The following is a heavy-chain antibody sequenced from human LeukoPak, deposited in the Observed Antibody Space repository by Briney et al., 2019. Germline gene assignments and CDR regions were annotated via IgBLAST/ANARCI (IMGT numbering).Heavy chain of an antibody. J-gene: IGHJ5*02. CDR3: ARVGGNSESYGWFGP. CDR2: IYSTGTN. V-gene: IGHV4-4*07. D-gene: IGHD4-23*01. Sequence: SETLSLTCTVSGGSISGYYWSWIRQSAGKGLGWIGHIYSTGTNNYNPSLRSRVTLSVDTSKNQFSLKLRSVTAADTAVYYCARVGGNSESYGWFGPWGQGSLVTVSS. CDR1: GGSISGYY.